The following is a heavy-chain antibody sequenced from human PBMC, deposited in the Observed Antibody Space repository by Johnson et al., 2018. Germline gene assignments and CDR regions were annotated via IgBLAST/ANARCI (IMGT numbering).Heavy chain of an antibody. J-gene: IGHJ3*02. D-gene: IGHD4-17*01. CDR1: GFTFDDYG. CDR2: ISYDVSNK. CDR3: AKEPSGDGGAFHI. Sequence: QVQLLESGGGVVRPGGSLRLACAASGFTFDDYGMHWVRQAPGKGLEWVAVISYDVSNKYYADSVKGRFTISRDNSKNTLYLQMNSLRAEDTAVFYCAKEPSGDGGAFHIWGQGTMVTVAS. V-gene: IGHV3-30*18.